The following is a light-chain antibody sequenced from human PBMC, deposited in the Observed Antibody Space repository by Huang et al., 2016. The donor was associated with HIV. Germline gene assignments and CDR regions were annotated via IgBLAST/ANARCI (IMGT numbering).Light chain of an antibody. V-gene: IGKV3-15*01. J-gene: IGKJ1*01. CDR2: GAS. CDR3: QQYNRWPPWT. CDR1: QSVSGN. Sequence: IVMTQSPATLSVSPGETATLSCRASQSVSGNLAWYQQKPGQAPSLLIYGASTRATGITARFSGSGSGTEFTLTISSLQSEDFAVYYCQQYNRWPPWTFGQGTKVEIK.